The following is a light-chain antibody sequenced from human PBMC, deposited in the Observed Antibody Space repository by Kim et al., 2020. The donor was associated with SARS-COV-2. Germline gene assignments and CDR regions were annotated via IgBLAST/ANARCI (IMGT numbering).Light chain of an antibody. CDR3: GTWDSSLSAGV. J-gene: IGLJ3*02. CDR2: DNN. CDR1: SSNSGNNY. Sequence: GKKVTISCSGSSSNSGNNYVSWYQQLPGTAPKLLIYDNNKRPSGIPDRFSGSKSGTSATLGITGLQTGDEADYYCGTWDSSLSAGVFGGGTQLTVL. V-gene: IGLV1-51*01.